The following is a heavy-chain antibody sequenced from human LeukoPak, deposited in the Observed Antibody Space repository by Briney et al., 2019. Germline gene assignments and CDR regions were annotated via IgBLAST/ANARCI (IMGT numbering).Heavy chain of an antibody. CDR2: IKQDGSEK. V-gene: IGHV3-7*01. CDR1: GFTFSSYW. D-gene: IGHD6-13*01. Sequence: GGSLRLSCAASGFTFSSYWMSWVRQAPGKGLEWVANIKQDGSEKYYVDSVKGRFTISRDNAKNSLYLQMNSLRAEDTAVYYCAKSSSSFYYYYMDVWGKGTTVTISS. J-gene: IGHJ6*03. CDR3: AKSSSSFYYYYMDV.